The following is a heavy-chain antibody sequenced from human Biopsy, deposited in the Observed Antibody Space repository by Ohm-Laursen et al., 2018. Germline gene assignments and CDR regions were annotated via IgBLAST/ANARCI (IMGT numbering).Heavy chain of an antibody. J-gene: IGHJ4*02. V-gene: IGHV1-46*01. CDR2: INPGGNST. CDR1: GYTFTTYY. Sequence: ASVKVSCKASGYTFTTYYIHWVRQAPGQGLEWMGIINPGGNSTAYTQNFQGRATMTWDTSTATVYMELSSLRSEDTAVYYCVLASFDYWGQGTLVTDPS. CDR3: VLASFDY.